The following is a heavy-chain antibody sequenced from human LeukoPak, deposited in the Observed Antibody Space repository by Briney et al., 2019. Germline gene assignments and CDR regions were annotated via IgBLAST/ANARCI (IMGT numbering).Heavy chain of an antibody. D-gene: IGHD2-2*01. V-gene: IGHV3-48*04. J-gene: IGHJ4*02. CDR2: ISWSSGRI. CDR3: ARRRCSSSSCLKDY. CDR1: GFTFSSYG. Sequence: GGTLRLSCAASGFTFSSYGMSWVRQAPGKGLEWVSGISWSSGRIAYADSVKGRFTISRDNAKNSLYLQMNSLRAEDTAVYYCARRRCSSSSCLKDYWGQGTLVTVSS.